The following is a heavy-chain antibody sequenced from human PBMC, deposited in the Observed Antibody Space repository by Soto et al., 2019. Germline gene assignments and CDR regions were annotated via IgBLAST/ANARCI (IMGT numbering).Heavy chain of an antibody. CDR1: GQSFSGHS. CDR2: INESGST. J-gene: IGHJ4*02. CDR3: ARGSGIVALPGELEDVKYDY. V-gene: IGHV4-34*01. Sequence: QVQLQQWGAGLVKPSETLSLSCAVYGQSFSGHSWAWIRQPPGKGLEWIGEINESGSTYYNPSIKSRVNISTCTSKNQFSLKLSSVSAADTAAYFCARGSGIVALPGELEDVKYDYWGQGTLVNVSS. D-gene: IGHD1-1*01.